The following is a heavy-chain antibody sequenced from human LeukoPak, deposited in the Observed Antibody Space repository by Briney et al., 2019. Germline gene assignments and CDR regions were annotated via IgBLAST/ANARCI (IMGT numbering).Heavy chain of an antibody. Sequence: TASETLSLTCTVSGGSISSSSYYWGWIRQPPGKGLEWIGSIHYSGSTNYNPSLKSRVTISVDTSKNQFSLKLSSVTAADTAVYYCARSDGTYYYYYYMDVWGKGTTVTISS. V-gene: IGHV4-39*07. J-gene: IGHJ6*03. CDR3: ARSDGTYYYYYYMDV. D-gene: IGHD5-24*01. CDR2: IHYSGST. CDR1: GGSISSSSYY.